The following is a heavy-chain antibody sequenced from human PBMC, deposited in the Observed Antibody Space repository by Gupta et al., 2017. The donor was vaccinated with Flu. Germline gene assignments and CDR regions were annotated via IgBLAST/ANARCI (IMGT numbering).Heavy chain of an antibody. V-gene: IGHV4-30-4*01. CDR3: AKAGRTTWVDP. D-gene: IGHD1-26*01. J-gene: IGHJ5*02. Sequence: TWIRQTPRKGLERIGSLYYTGSTYNNPSLKNRVTISVDTSKNQFSLKLNSVTAADTAVYYCAKAGRTTWVDPWGQGALVTVSS. CDR2: LYYTGST.